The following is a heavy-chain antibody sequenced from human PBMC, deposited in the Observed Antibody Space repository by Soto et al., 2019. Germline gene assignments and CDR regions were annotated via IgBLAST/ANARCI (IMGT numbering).Heavy chain of an antibody. CDR3: ARVGEDWFDP. Sequence: SETLSLTCTVSGGSIRSGGYYWSWIRQHPGKGLEWIGHIYSSGHTYYNPALKSRATISIDTSKNQFSLFLTSVTAADTAMYYCARVGEDWFDPWGQGTLVTVSS. CDR1: GGSIRSGGYY. CDR2: IYSSGHT. J-gene: IGHJ5*02. V-gene: IGHV4-31*03.